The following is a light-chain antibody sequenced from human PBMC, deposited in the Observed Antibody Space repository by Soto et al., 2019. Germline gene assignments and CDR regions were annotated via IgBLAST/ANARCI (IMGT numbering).Light chain of an antibody. Sequence: QSVLTQPPSASGTPGQRVTTSCSGDRSNIGTNPVAWYQQLPGTAPKLLINSDKHRPSGVPDRFSASRSGASASLAISGLQSEDEADYFCGAWDSSLNGYVFGTGTKVTVL. J-gene: IGLJ1*01. CDR1: RSNIGTNP. V-gene: IGLV1-44*01. CDR3: GAWDSSLNGYV. CDR2: SDK.